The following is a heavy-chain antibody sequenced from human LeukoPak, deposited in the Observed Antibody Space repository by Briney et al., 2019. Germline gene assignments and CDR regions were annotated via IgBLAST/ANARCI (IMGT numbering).Heavy chain of an antibody. CDR1: GFTFSSYG. V-gene: IGHV3-33*01. J-gene: IGHJ6*03. Sequence: GRSLRLSCAASGFTFSSYGMHWVRQAPGTGLEWVAVIWYDGSNKYYADSVKGRFTISRDNSKNTLYLQMNSLRAEDTAVYYCARDRWYCSSTSCYHYYMDVWGKGTTLTVSS. CDR2: IWYDGSNK. CDR3: ARDRWYCSSTSCYHYYMDV. D-gene: IGHD2-2*01.